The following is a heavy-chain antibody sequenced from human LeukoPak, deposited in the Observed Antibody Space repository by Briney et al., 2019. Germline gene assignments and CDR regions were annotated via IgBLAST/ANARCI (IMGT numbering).Heavy chain of an antibody. Sequence: PGRSLRLSSAASGFTFSSYAMHWVRQAPGKGLEWVAVISYDGSNKYYADSVKGRFTISRDNSKNTLYLQMNSLRAEDTAVYYCARDQYYYGSGSYYNSSYWGQGTLVTVSS. V-gene: IGHV3-30-3*01. J-gene: IGHJ4*02. CDR3: ARDQYYYGSGSYYNSSY. D-gene: IGHD3-10*01. CDR2: ISYDGSNK. CDR1: GFTFSSYA.